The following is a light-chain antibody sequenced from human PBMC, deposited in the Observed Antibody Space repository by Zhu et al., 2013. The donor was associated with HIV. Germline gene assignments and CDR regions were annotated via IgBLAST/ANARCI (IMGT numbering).Light chain of an antibody. CDR3: QQFNTFPLT. Sequence: AIQLTQSPSSLSTSIGDRVTITCRASQGIGSALAWYQQKPGGTPKLLIYDASNLESGVPPRFSGSGSGTDFTLIISSLQPEDLATYYCQQFNTFPLTFGGGTKVDI. CDR1: QGIGSA. CDR2: DAS. J-gene: IGKJ4*01. V-gene: IGKV1-13*02.